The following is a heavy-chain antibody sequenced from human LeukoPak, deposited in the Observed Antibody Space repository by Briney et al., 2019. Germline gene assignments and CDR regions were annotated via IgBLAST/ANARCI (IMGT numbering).Heavy chain of an antibody. Sequence: GGSLRLSCAASGFAFSSYAMSWVRQAPGKGLEWVSAISGSGGSTYYADSVKGRFTISRGNSKNTLYLQMNSLRAEDTAVYYCAKGHGSGSYYNVGAFDIWGQGTMVTVSS. J-gene: IGHJ3*02. D-gene: IGHD3-10*01. V-gene: IGHV3-23*01. CDR3: AKGHGSGSYYNVGAFDI. CDR1: GFAFSSYA. CDR2: ISGSGGST.